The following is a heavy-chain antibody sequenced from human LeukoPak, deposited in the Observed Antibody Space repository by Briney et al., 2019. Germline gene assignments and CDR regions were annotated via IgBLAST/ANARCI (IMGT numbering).Heavy chain of an antibody. D-gene: IGHD2-2*01. CDR1: GFTFDNAW. Sequence: GGSLRLSCAASGFTFDNAWMNWVRQAPGKGLVWVARISTDGSYTSYADCVKGRFTISRDNAKNTVYLQMSSLRAEDTAIYYCARICSTTDCLISAWGQGTLVTVSS. J-gene: IGHJ4*02. CDR2: ISTDGSYT. CDR3: ARICSTTDCLISA. V-gene: IGHV3-74*01.